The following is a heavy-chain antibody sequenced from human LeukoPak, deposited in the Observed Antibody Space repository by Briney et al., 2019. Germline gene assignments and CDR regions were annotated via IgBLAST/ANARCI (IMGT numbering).Heavy chain of an antibody. CDR1: GGSFSGYY. CDR2: INHSGST. CDR3: AGRYYYGSGSSYYYYMDV. D-gene: IGHD3-10*01. Sequence: SETLSLTCAVSGGSFSGYYWSWIRQPPEKGLEWIGEINHSGSTNYNPSLKSRVTISVDTSKNQFSLKLSSVTAADTAVYYCAGRYYYGSGSSYYYYMDVWGKGTTVTISS. J-gene: IGHJ6*03. V-gene: IGHV4-34*01.